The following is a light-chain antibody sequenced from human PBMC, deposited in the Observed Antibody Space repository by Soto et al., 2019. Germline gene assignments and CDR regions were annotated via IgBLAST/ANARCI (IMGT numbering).Light chain of an antibody. V-gene: IGLV2-14*01. J-gene: IGLJ1*01. CDR2: EVS. Sequence: ALTQPASVSGSPGQSITISCTGTSSDVGGYNYVSWYQQHPGKAPKLMIYEVSNRPSGVSNRFSGSKSGNTASLTISGLQAEDEADYYCSSYTSSSSNYVFGTGTKVTVL. CDR3: SSYTSSSSNYV. CDR1: SSDVGGYNY.